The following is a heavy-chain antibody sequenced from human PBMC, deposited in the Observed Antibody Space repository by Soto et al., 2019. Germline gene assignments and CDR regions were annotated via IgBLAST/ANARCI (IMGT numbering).Heavy chain of an antibody. CDR2: FDPEDGET. Sequence: ASVKVSCKVSGYTLTELSMHWVRQAPGKGLEWMGGFDPEDGETIYAQKFQGRVTMTEDTSTDTAYMELSSLRSEDTAVYYCATEGGSGWYNAFDIWGQGTMVTVSS. CDR1: GYTLTELS. CDR3: ATEGGSGWYNAFDI. V-gene: IGHV1-24*01. D-gene: IGHD6-19*01. J-gene: IGHJ3*02.